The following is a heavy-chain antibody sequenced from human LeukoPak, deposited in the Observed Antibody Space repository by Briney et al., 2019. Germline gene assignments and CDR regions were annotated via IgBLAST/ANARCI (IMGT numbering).Heavy chain of an antibody. D-gene: IGHD3-9*01. CDR2: ISSSSSYI. V-gene: IGHV3-21*01. Sequence: GGSLRLSCAASGFTFSSYSMNWVRQAPGKGLEWISSISSSSSYIYYADSVKGRSTISRDNAKNSLYLQMNSLRAEDTAVYYCARGLRYFDWLGEYYFDYWGQGTLVTVSS. CDR3: ARGLRYFDWLGEYYFDY. J-gene: IGHJ4*02. CDR1: GFTFSSYS.